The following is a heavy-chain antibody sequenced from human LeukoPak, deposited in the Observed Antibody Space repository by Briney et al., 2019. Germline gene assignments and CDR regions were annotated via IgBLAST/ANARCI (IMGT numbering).Heavy chain of an antibody. D-gene: IGHD3-3*01. CDR1: GFTFSLYW. J-gene: IGHJ4*02. V-gene: IGHV3-48*01. CDR3: AKDPSYYDFWSGFYFDY. CDR2: ISSSSTI. Sequence: GGSLRLSCVVSGFTFSLYWMNWIRQAPGKGLEWVSYISSSSTIYYADSVKGRFTISRDNAKNSLYLQMNSLRAEDTAVYYCAKDPSYYDFWSGFYFDYWGQGTLVTVSS.